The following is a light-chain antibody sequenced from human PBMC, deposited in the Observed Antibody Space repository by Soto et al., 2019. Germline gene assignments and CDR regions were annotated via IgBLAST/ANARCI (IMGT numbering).Light chain of an antibody. V-gene: IGLV2-14*01. J-gene: IGLJ2*01. Sequence: QSALTQPASVSGSPGQSITISCTGTSSDVGGYNYVSWYQQHPGKAPILMIYDVSNRTSGVSNRFSGSKSGNRASLTISGPQAEDETDYYCSSYTRSYTLVFGGGTKQT. CDR3: SSYTRSYTLV. CDR2: DVS. CDR1: SSDVGGYNY.